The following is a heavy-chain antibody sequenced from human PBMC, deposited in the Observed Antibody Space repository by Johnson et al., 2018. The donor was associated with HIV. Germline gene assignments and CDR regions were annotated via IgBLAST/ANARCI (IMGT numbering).Heavy chain of an antibody. J-gene: IGHJ3*02. CDR2: ISWNSGSI. Sequence: QVQLVESGGGLVKPGGSLRLSCAASGFTFSDYYMSWIRQAPGKGLEWVSGISWNSGSIGYADSVKGRFTISRDNAKNSLYLQMNSLRAEDTAVYYCARALKRIAAADDAFDIWGQGTMVTGSS. V-gene: IGHV3-11*01. CDR1: GFTFSDYY. D-gene: IGHD6-13*01. CDR3: ARALKRIAAADDAFDI.